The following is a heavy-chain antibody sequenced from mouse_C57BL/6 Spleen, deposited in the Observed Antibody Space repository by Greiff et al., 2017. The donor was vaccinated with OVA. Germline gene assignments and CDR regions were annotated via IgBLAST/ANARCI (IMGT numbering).Heavy chain of an antibody. D-gene: IGHD2-4*01. Sequence: QVQLKESGTELVKPGASVKLSCKASGYTFTSYWMHWVKQRPGQGLEWIGNINPSNGGTNYNEKFKSKATLTVDKSSSTAYMQLSSLTSEDSAVYYCARGDDYSYAMDYWGQGTSVTVSS. V-gene: IGHV1-53*01. CDR2: INPSNGGT. CDR1: GYTFTSYW. J-gene: IGHJ4*01. CDR3: ARGDDYSYAMDY.